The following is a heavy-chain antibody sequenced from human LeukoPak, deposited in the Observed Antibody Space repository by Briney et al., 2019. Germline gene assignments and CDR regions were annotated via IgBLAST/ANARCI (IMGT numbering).Heavy chain of an antibody. CDR3: TEVGVYSNFYFDY. CDR1: GFTFSSFA. CDR2: ISGSGGST. D-gene: IGHD4-11*01. J-gene: IGHJ4*02. V-gene: IGHV3-23*01. Sequence: PGGSLRLSCAASGFTFSSFAMSWVRQAPGKGLEWVSGISGSGGSTYYADSVKGRFTLSRDNSKNTLYLQMNSLRAEDTAVYYCTEVGVYSNFYFDYWGQGILVTVSS.